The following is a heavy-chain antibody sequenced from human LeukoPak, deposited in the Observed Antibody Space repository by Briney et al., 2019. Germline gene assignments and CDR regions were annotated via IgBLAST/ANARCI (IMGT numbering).Heavy chain of an antibody. D-gene: IGHD1-26*01. Sequence: GGSLRLSCAASGFTFSSYAMHWVRQAPGKGLEWVAVISYDGSNKYYADSVKGRFTISRDNSKNTLYLQMNSLKTEDTAVYYCTTDGVGIEGATFDYWGQGTLVTVSS. CDR2: ISYDGSNK. J-gene: IGHJ4*02. V-gene: IGHV3-30*04. CDR3: TTDGVGIEGATFDY. CDR1: GFTFSSYA.